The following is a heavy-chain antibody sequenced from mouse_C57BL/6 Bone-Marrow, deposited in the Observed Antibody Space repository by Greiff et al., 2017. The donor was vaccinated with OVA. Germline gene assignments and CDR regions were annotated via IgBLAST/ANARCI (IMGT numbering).Heavy chain of an antibody. CDR2: IYIGNGYT. D-gene: IGHD3-2*02. CDR3: ARGTAQATYGAMDY. V-gene: IGHV1-58*01. Sequence: EVKLQQSGAELVRPWSSVKMSCKPSGYTFTSYGINWVKQRPGQGLEWIGYIYIGNGYTEYNEKFKGKATLTSDTSSSTAYMQLSSLTSEDSAIYFCARGTAQATYGAMDYWGQGTSVTVSS. CDR1: GYTFTSYG. J-gene: IGHJ4*01.